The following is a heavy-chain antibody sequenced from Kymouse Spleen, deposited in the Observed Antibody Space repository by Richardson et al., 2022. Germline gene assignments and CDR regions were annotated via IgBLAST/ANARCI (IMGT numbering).Heavy chain of an antibody. V-gene: IGHV3-30*18. D-gene: IGHD4-23*01. CDR1: GFTFSSYG. J-gene: IGHJ6*02. CDR2: ISYDGSNK. Sequence: QVQLVESGGGVVQPGRSLRLSCAASGFTFSSYGMHWVRQAPGKGLEWVAVISYDGSNKYYADSVKGRFTISRDNSKNTLYLQMNSLRAEDTAVYYCAKPSTVVTYYYYGMDVWGQGTTVTVSS. CDR3: AKPSTVVTYYYYGMDV.